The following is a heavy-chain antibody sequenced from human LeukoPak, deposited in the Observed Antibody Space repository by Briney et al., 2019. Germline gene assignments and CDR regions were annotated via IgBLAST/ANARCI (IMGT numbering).Heavy chain of an antibody. CDR1: GYTFTSYY. CDR3: ARDLYSGSYSWFDP. V-gene: IGHV1-46*01. Sequence: ASVKVSCKASGYTFTSYYMHWVRQAPGQGLEWMGIINPSGGSTSYAQKFQGRVTMTTDTSTSTAYMELRSLRSDDTAVYYCARDLYSGSYSWFDPWAREPWSPSPQ. CDR2: INPSGGST. J-gene: IGHJ5*02. D-gene: IGHD1-26*01.